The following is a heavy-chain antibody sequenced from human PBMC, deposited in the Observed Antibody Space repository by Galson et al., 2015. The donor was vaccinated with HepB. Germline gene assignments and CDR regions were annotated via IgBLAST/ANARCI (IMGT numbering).Heavy chain of an antibody. CDR1: GFTFSSYA. D-gene: IGHD2-15*01. V-gene: IGHV3-23*01. CDR2: ISGSGGST. CDR3: AGEWIAVVAEFDY. Sequence: SLRLSCAASGFTFSSYAMSWVRQAPGKGLEWVSAISGSGGSTYYADSVKGRFTISRDNSKNTLYLQMNSLRAEDTAVYYCAGEWIAVVAEFDYWGQGTLVTVSS. J-gene: IGHJ4*02.